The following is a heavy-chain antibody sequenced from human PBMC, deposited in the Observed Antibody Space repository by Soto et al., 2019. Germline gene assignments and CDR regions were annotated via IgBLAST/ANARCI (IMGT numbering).Heavy chain of an antibody. CDR2: ISGSGGST. CDR3: AKDPVTNSYYGMDV. J-gene: IGHJ6*02. V-gene: IGHV3-23*01. CDR1: GFTFSSYA. Sequence: GESLKISCAASGFTFSSYAMSWVRQAPGKGLEWVSAISGSGGSTYYADSVKGRFTISRDNSKNTLYLQMNSLRAEDTAVYYCAKDPVTNSYYGMDVWGQGTTVTVSS. D-gene: IGHD4-4*01.